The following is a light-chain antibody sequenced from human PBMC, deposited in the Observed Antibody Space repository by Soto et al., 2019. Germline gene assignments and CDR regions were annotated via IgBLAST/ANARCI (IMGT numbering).Light chain of an antibody. CDR1: SSNIGSNY. J-gene: IGLJ3*02. CDR2: END. CDR3: GAWDNSLSGWL. V-gene: IGLV1-51*02. Sequence: QSVLTQSPSVSAAPGQRVAISCSGDSSNIGSNYVSWYQHLPGTAPKLLIFENDQRYSGVPDRFSGSKSGTSATLDITGLQTGDEADYYCGAWDNSLSGWLFGGGTKVTVL.